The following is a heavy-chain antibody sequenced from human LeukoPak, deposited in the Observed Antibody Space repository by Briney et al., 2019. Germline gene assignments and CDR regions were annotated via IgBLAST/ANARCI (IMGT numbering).Heavy chain of an antibody. J-gene: IGHJ6*02. D-gene: IGHD6-13*01. CDR1: GFTVSSNY. CDR3: ARDTRIAAAGTPYYGMDV. CDR2: LYSGGNT. Sequence: GGSLRLSCAVSGFTVSSNYMSWVRQAPGKGLERVSVLYSGGNTYYADSVKGRFTISRDNSKNTLYLQMNSLRAEDTAVYYCARDTRIAAAGTPYYGMDVWGQGTTVTVSS. V-gene: IGHV3-53*01.